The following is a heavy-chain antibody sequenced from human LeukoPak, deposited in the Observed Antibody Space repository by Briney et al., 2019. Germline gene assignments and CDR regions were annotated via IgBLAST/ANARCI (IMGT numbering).Heavy chain of an antibody. CDR2: ISSSGSTI. V-gene: IGHV3-11*04. CDR1: GFTFSDYY. CDR3: ARDRSRHYYGSGSYGTGSDY. J-gene: IGHJ4*02. D-gene: IGHD3-10*01. Sequence: PGGSLRLSCAASGFTFSDYYMSWIRQAPGKGLEWVSYISSSGSTIYYADSVKGRFTISRENAKNSLYLQMNSLRAEDTAVYYCARDRSRHYYGSGSYGTGSDYWGQGTLVTVSS.